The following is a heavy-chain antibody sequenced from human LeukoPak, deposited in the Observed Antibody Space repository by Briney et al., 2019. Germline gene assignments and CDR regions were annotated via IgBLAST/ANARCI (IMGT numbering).Heavy chain of an antibody. CDR3: ARHNPDYGDNEDYFDY. D-gene: IGHD4-17*01. CDR1: GGSISSGSYY. CDR2: IYTSGST. V-gene: IGHV4-61*02. J-gene: IGHJ4*02. Sequence: PSETLSLTCTVSGGSISSGSYYWSWIRQPAGKGLEWIGRIYTSGSTNYNPSLKSRVTISVDTSKIQFSLTLSSVTAADTAVYYCARHNPDYGDNEDYFDYWGQGTLVTVSS.